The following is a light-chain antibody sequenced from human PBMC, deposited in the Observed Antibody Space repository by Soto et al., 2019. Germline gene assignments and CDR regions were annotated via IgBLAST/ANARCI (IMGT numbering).Light chain of an antibody. CDR2: KAS. CDR3: QQLKSYPQT. CDR1: QTISSW. Sequence: DSQMTQSPSTLSGSVGDRVTITCRASQTISSWLAWYQQKPGKAPKLLIYKASTLKSGVPSRFSGSGSGTEFTLTISSLQPEDFATYYCQQLKSYPQTFGQGTKVDIK. V-gene: IGKV1-5*03. J-gene: IGKJ1*01.